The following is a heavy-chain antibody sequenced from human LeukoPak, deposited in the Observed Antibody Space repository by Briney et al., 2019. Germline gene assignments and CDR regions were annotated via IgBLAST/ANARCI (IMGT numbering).Heavy chain of an antibody. CDR2: INHSGST. J-gene: IGHJ5*02. CDR1: GGSFSGYY. D-gene: IGHD2/OR15-2a*01. V-gene: IGHV4-34*01. Sequence: SETLSLTCAVYGGSFSGYYWSWIRQPPGKGLEWIGEINHSGSTNYNPSLKSRVTISVDTSTNQFSLKLSSVTAAHTAVYYCARGFLTSSRSFDPWAQGTLVTVSS. CDR3: ARGFLTSSRSFDP.